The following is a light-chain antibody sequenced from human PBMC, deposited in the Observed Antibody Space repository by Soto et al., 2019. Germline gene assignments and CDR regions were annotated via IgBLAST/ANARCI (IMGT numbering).Light chain of an antibody. CDR1: QSVSSN. Sequence: EIVLTQSPATLSVSPGERATLSCRASQSVSSNLAWYQQIPGRAPRLIXYGASTRASGIPVRFSASGSGTELTLTISSLQSEDFAVYYCQQFNYWPPITFGQGTRLEI. J-gene: IGKJ5*01. CDR2: GAS. V-gene: IGKV3-15*01. CDR3: QQFNYWPPIT.